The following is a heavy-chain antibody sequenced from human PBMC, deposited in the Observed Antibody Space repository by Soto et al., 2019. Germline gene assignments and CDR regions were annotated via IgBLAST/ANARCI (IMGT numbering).Heavy chain of an antibody. CDR2: ISSSSSYT. V-gene: IGHV3-21*01. CDR3: ARDLRPDDYDYNWFDP. D-gene: IGHD5-12*01. J-gene: IGHJ5*02. Sequence: GGSLRLSCAASGFTFSSYSMNWVRQAPGKGLEWVSSISSSSSYTYYADSVKGRFTVSRDNAKKPLNLEMNSLRAEDTAVYYCARDLRPDDYDYNWFDPWGQGTLVTVSS. CDR1: GFTFSSYS.